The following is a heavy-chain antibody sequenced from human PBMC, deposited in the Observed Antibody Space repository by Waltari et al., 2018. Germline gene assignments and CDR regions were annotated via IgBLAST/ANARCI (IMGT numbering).Heavy chain of an antibody. V-gene: IGHV3-23*03. CDR1: GFTFSSYA. CDR2: IYSGGSST. D-gene: IGHD1-26*01. CDR3: AKARRSDYFVFYYFDY. J-gene: IGHJ4*02. Sequence: EVQLLESGGGLVQPGGSLRLSCAASGFTFSSYAMSWVRQDPGKGLEWVSVIYSGGSSTYYADSVKGRFTISRDNSKNTLYLQMNSLRAEDTAVYYCAKARRSDYFVFYYFDYWGQGTLVTVSS.